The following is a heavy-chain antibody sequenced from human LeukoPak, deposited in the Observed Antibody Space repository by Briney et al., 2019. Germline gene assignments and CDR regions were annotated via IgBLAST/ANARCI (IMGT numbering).Heavy chain of an antibody. V-gene: IGHV4-59*08. CDR1: GGSISSYY. CDR2: IYYSGST. Sequence: PSETLSLTCTVSGGSISSYYWSWIRQPPGKGLEWIGYIYYSGSTNYNPSLKSRVTISVDTSKNQFSLKLSSVTAADTAVHYCASQYCSGGSCYLDYWGQGTLVTVSS. CDR3: ASQYCSGGSCYLDY. D-gene: IGHD2-15*01. J-gene: IGHJ4*02.